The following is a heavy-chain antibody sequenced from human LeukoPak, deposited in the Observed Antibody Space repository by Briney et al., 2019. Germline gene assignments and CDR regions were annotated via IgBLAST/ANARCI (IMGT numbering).Heavy chain of an antibody. D-gene: IGHD6-19*01. CDR3: AKGGEWLVSSAYYYYYMGV. J-gene: IGHJ6*03. Sequence: AGGSLRLSCAASGFTFSNYGMSWVRQAPGKGLEWVSAISGSGHSTYYADSVKGRFTISRDNSKTTLYLQMNSLRAEDTAVYYCAKGGEWLVSSAYYYYYMGVWGKGTTVTISS. CDR1: GFTFSNYG. V-gene: IGHV3-23*01. CDR2: ISGSGHST.